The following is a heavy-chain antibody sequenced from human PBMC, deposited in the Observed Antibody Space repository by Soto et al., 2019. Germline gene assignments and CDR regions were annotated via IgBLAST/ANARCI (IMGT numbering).Heavy chain of an antibody. Sequence: LSLTCTVSCGSISSYYWSWIRQPAGKGLEWIGRIYTSGSTNYNPSLKSRVTMSVDTSKNQFPLKLSSVTAADTAVYYCARDGHAYSSSWYDYWGQGTLVTVSS. V-gene: IGHV4-4*07. J-gene: IGHJ4*02. CDR3: ARDGHAYSSSWYDY. CDR1: CGSISSYY. D-gene: IGHD6-13*01. CDR2: IYTSGST.